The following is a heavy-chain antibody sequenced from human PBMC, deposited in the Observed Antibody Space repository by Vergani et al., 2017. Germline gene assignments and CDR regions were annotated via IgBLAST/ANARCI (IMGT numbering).Heavy chain of an antibody. D-gene: IGHD4-11*01. Sequence: QVQLQQWGGGLLKPSETLSLTCVVNGGSFTSYHWPWIRQSPGEGLEWVGDIEHTGRPDYNPSLKSRLTMSVDKYRNQFSRTLNSVTATDTAIYFCARVNTETSGHLYYYYYMDVWGQGTAVTVS. V-gene: IGHV4-34*01. CDR3: ARVNTETSGHLYYYYYMDV. CDR1: GGSFTSYH. J-gene: IGHJ6*03. CDR2: IEHTGRP.